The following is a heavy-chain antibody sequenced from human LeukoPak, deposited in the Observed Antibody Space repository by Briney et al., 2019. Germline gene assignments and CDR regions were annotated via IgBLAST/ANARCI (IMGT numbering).Heavy chain of an antibody. CDR1: GGSISSGSYY. D-gene: IGHD3-10*01. V-gene: IGHV4-61*02. Sequence: PSQTLSLTCTVSGGSISSGSYYWSWIRQPAGKGLEWIGRIYSSGSTNYNPSLKSRVTISVDTSKNQFSLKLNSVTAADTAVYYCARNRYYYGSGNYGVPNWFDPCGQGTLVTVSS. CDR2: IYSSGST. J-gene: IGHJ5*02. CDR3: ARNRYYYGSGNYGVPNWFDP.